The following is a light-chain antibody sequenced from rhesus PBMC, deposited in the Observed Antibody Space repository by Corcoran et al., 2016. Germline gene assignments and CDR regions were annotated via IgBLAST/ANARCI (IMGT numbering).Light chain of an antibody. CDR1: QSVSSS. CDR3: LQHSSWPHS. Sequence: EIVMTQSPATLSLSPGERATLSCRASQSVSSSLAWYQQKPGQAPRLPIYGASSRATGIPARFSGSGSGTDFTLTISSVEPEDVAVYYCLQHSSWPHSFGQGTKVEIK. V-gene: IGKV3-24*01. J-gene: IGKJ2*01. CDR2: GAS.